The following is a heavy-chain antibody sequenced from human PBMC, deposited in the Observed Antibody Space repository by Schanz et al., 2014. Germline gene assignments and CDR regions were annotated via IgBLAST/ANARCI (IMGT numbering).Heavy chain of an antibody. V-gene: IGHV3-23*01. CDR2: ISGSGGST. J-gene: IGHJ5*01. Sequence: DVQLLESGGGLVQPGGSLRLSCAASGFTFTNYAMSWVRQAPGKGLEWVSAISGSGGSTYYADSVKGRFTISRDNSKNTLYLQMNSLRAEDTAIYYCARDSNGDDGYRFWFDSWGQGILVTVSS. CDR1: GFTFTNYA. D-gene: IGHD4-17*01. CDR3: ARDSNGDDGYRFWFDS.